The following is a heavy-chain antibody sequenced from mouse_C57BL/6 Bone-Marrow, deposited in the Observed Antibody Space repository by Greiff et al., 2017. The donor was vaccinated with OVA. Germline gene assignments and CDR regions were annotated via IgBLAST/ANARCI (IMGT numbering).Heavy chain of an antibody. CDR3: ARYLIYFNWYFDV. V-gene: IGHV1-55*01. CDR1: GYTFTSYW. Sequence: VQLQQPGAELVKPGASVKMSCKASGYTFTSYWITWVKQRPGQGLEWIGDIYPGSGSTNYNEKFKSKATLTVDTSSSTAYMQLSSLTSEDSAVYYCARYLIYFNWYFDVWGTGTTVTVSS. J-gene: IGHJ1*03. D-gene: IGHD1-1*01. CDR2: IYPGSGST.